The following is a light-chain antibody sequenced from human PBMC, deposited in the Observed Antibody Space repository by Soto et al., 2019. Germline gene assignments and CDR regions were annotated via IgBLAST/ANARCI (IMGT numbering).Light chain of an antibody. Sequence: EIVLTQSPGTLSLSPGERATLSCRASQSVSSSYLAWYQQKPGQAPRLLIYGASTRATGNPARFSGSGSGTEFTLTISSLQSEDFAVYYCQQYNNWPQTFGQGTKVDIK. V-gene: IGKV3-15*01. CDR3: QQYNNWPQT. CDR1: QSVSSSY. CDR2: GAS. J-gene: IGKJ1*01.